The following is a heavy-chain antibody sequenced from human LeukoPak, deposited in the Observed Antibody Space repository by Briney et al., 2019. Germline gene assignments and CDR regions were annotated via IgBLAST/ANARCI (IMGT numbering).Heavy chain of an antibody. D-gene: IGHD3-9*01. J-gene: IGHJ4*02. V-gene: IGHV1-2*02. CDR3: ARARSDILTGHPFDY. CDR2: INPNSGGT. Sequence: ASVKVSYKASGYTFTSYVISWVRQTPGQGLEWMGWINPNSGGTNYAQKVQGRVTMTRDTSISTAYMELSRLRSDDTAVYYCARARSDILTGHPFDYWGQGTLVTVSS. CDR1: GYTFTSYV.